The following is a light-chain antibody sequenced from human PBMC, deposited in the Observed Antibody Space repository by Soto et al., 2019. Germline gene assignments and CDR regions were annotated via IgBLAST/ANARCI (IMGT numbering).Light chain of an antibody. J-gene: IGKJ4*01. Sequence: AIRMTQSPSSFSASTGDRVTITCRARQGISSYLAWCQQKPGKAPKLLIYAASILKSGVPSRFSGSGSVTDFTLTISCLQSEDFAAYYCQQYYIYPPTFGGGTKVEIK. V-gene: IGKV1-8*01. CDR1: QGISSY. CDR2: AAS. CDR3: QQYYIYPPT.